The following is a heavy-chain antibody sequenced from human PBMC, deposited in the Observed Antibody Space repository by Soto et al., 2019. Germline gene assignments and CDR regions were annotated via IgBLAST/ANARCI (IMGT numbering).Heavy chain of an antibody. J-gene: IGHJ4*02. D-gene: IGHD6-19*01. Sequence: GGLLRLSCAASGFTFSNYWLHWDRQAPGKGLMWVSRINSDGTTINYADSVEGRFTISRDNAKNTLFLQMNSLRVEDTAVYYCARAGWYRFDYWGQGTLVTVSS. V-gene: IGHV3-74*01. CDR1: GFTFSNYW. CDR3: ARAGWYRFDY. CDR2: INSDGTTI.